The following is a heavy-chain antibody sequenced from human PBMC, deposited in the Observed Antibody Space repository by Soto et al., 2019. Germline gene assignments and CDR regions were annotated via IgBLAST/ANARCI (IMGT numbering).Heavy chain of an antibody. J-gene: IGHJ6*02. CDR2: IYYSGST. Sequence: SETLSLTCTVSGGSISSGGYYWSWIRQHPGKGLEWIGYIYYSGSTYYNPSLKSRVTISVDTSKNQFSLKLSSVTAADTAVYYCARALGAWLFPNYYYYGMDVWGQGTTVTVS. CDR3: ARALGAWLFPNYYYYGMDV. D-gene: IGHD3-22*01. V-gene: IGHV4-31*03. CDR1: GGSISSGGYY.